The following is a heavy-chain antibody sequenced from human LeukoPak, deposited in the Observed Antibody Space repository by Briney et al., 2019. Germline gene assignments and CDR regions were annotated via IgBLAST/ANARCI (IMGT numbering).Heavy chain of an antibody. CDR1: GYTFTSYG. CDR2: ISAYNGNT. Sequence: ASVKVSCKASGYTFTSYGISWVRQAPGQGLEWMGWISAYNGNTNYAQKFQGRVTVTRDTSASTVHMELSGLRSEDTAVYYCARDQEGFDYWGQGTLVTVSS. V-gene: IGHV1-18*01. CDR3: ARDQEGFDY. J-gene: IGHJ4*02.